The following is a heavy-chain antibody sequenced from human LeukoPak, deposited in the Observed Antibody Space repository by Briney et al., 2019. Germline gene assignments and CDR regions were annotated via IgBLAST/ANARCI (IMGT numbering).Heavy chain of an antibody. V-gene: IGHV1-69*13. J-gene: IGHJ4*02. Sequence: ASVKVSCKASGYTFTSYGISWVRQAPGQGLEWMGGIIPIFGTANYAQKFQGRVTITADESTSTAYMELSSLRSEDTAVYYCARGGHFDRYYFDYWGQGTLVTVSS. CDR3: ARGGHFDRYYFDY. CDR1: GYTFTSYG. CDR2: IIPIFGTA. D-gene: IGHD3-3*02.